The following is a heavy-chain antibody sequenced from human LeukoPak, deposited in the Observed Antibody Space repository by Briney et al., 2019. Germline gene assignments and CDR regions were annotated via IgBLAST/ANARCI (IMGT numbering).Heavy chain of an antibody. D-gene: IGHD1-26*01. CDR2: ISGSGGNT. V-gene: IGHV3-23*01. Sequence: GGSLRLSCAASGFTFSSYAMSWVRQAPEKGLEWVSAISGSGGNTYYADSVKGRFTISRDNSKNTPHLQMNSLRAEDTAVYYCAKGRREQPFDYWGQGTLVTVSS. CDR3: AKGRREQPFDY. CDR1: GFTFSSYA. J-gene: IGHJ4*02.